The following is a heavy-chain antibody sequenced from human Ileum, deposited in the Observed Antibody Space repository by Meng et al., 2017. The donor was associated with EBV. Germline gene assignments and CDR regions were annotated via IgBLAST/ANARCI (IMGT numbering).Heavy chain of an antibody. J-gene: IGHJ4*02. D-gene: IGHD2-21*02. Sequence: QVQLVKSGAEVKRPGASVKVSCQASGYTFSSYGFTWVRQAPGQGLEWLGWISTYNDNPKYAQKVQGRVTMTADTSTSTAYMELRSLTSDDTAVYYCARDLWPHIVVVTAPSEFWGQGTLVTVAS. CDR2: ISTYNDNP. V-gene: IGHV1-18*01. CDR1: GYTFSSYG. CDR3: ARDLWPHIVVVTAPSEF.